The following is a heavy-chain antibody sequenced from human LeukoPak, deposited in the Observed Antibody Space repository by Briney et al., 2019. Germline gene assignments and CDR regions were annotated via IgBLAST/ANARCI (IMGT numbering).Heavy chain of an antibody. CDR2: IYTSGST. V-gene: IGHV4-61*02. CDR1: GGSISSGSYY. J-gene: IGHJ6*03. CDR3: ARESRPYYYYYYYMDV. Sequence: PSETLSLTCTVSGGSISSGSYYWSWIRQPAGKGLEWIGRIYTSGSTNYNPSLKSRVTISVDASKNQFSLKLSSVTAADTAVYYCARESRPYYYYYYYMDVWGKGTTVTISS. D-gene: IGHD5/OR15-5a*01.